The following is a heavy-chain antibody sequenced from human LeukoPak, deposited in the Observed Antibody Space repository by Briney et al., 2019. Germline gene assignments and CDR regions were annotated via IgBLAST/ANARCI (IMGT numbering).Heavy chain of an antibody. V-gene: IGHV4-4*07. J-gene: IGHJ6*03. CDR1: GGSISSYY. CDR2: IYISRSGST. Sequence: PSETLSLTCTVSGGSISSYYWSWIRQPAGKGLEWNGRIYISRSGSTNYNPSLKSRVTMSVDTSKNQFSLKLSSVTAADTAVYYCARVGKWLERRRVYYYYYMDVWGKGTTVTISS. CDR3: ARVGKWLERRRVYYYYYMDV. D-gene: IGHD6-19*01.